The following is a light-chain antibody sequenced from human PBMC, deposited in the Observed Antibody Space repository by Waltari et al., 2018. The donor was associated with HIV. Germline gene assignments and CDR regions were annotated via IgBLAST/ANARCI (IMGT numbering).Light chain of an antibody. CDR3: CSCPRSGIRYV. CDR1: RSNVGSDDL. CDR2: EVT. V-gene: IGLV2-23*02. Sequence: QSALTQPASVSGSPGQSIPISCTGTRSNVGSDDLVSWYQQHPGEAPKLIIYEVTKRPSGVSNRFSGSKSGNTASLTISGLQAEDEADYYCCSCPRSGIRYVFGTGTKVTVL. J-gene: IGLJ1*01.